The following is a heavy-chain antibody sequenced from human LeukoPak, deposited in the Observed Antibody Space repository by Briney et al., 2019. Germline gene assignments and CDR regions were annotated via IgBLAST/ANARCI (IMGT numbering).Heavy chain of an antibody. V-gene: IGHV4-39*07. CDR1: GGSISSSSYY. J-gene: IGHJ4*02. D-gene: IGHD2-8*02. CDR3: ARGRGRKGLTGDY. Sequence: PSETLSLTCTVSGGSISSSSYYWGWIRQPPGKGLEWIGSIYYSGSTYYNPSLKSRVTISVDTSKNQFSLKLSSVTAADTAVYYCARGRGRKGLTGDYWGQGTLVTVSS. CDR2: IYYSGST.